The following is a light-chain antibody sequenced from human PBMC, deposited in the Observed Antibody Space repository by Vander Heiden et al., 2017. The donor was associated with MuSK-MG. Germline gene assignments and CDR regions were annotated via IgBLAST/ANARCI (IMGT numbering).Light chain of an antibody. Sequence: QSALTQPASGSGSPGQSITISCTGTSSDVGGYNSVSWYQQHPGKAPKLMIYDVSNRPSGVSNRFSGSKSGNTASLTISGLQAEDEADYYCSSYTSSSPVVFGGGTKLTVL. CDR3: SSYTSSSPVV. V-gene: IGLV2-14*03. CDR1: SSDVGGYNS. J-gene: IGLJ2*01. CDR2: DVS.